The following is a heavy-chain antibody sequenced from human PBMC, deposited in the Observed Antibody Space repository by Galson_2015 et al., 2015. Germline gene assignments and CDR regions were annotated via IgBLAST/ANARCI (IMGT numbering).Heavy chain of an antibody. V-gene: IGHV3-30*01. CDR2: ISYDGSNK. J-gene: IGHJ4*02. D-gene: IGHD3-16*02. CDR1: GFTFSSYA. CDR3: ARIYDYIWGSYPTDDY. Sequence: SLRLSCAASGFTFSSYAMHWVRQAPGKGLEWVAVISYDGSNKYYADSVKGRSTISRDNSKNTLYLQMNSLRAEDTAVYYCARIYDYIWGSYPTDDYWGQGTLVTVSS.